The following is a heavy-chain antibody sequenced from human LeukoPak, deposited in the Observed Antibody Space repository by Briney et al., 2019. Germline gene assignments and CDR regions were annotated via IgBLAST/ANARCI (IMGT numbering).Heavy chain of an antibody. CDR1: GFTFSSYA. CDR2: ISGSGDIT. J-gene: IGHJ5*02. D-gene: IGHD3-10*01. Sequence: GGSLRLSCAASGFTFSSYAMSWVRQAPGKGLEWVSSISGSGDITYSADSVQGRFTISRDNSKNTVYLQMNSLRVEDTAVYYCAKDGRTYYYGSGSYFGWFDPWGQGTLVTVSS. CDR3: AKDGRTYYYGSGSYFGWFDP. V-gene: IGHV3-23*01.